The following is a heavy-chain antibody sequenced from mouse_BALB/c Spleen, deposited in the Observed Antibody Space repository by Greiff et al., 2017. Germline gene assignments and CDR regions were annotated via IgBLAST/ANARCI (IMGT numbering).Heavy chain of an antibody. CDR1: GFTFTDYY. Sequence: EVHLVESGGGLVQPGGSLRLSCATSGFTFTDYYMSWVRQPPGKALEWLGFIRNKANGYTTEYSASVKGRFTISRDNSQSILYLQMNTLRAEDSATYYCARDHYGSSHFYYWGQGTTLTVSS. CDR2: IRNKANGYTT. D-gene: IGHD1-1*01. V-gene: IGHV7-3*02. CDR3: ARDHYGSSHFYY. J-gene: IGHJ2*01.